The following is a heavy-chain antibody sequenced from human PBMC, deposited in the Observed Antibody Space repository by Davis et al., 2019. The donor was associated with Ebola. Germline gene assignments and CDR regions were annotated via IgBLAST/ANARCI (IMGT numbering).Heavy chain of an antibody. V-gene: IGHV3-74*01. Sequence: GESLKISCSASGFTFSSYWMHWVRQAPGKGLVWVSRISSDGSSTSYADSVRGRFTISRDNAKNTLYLQMDSLRAEDTAVYHCATVIHFPGIGTDVWGQGATVTVSS. CDR1: GFTFSSYW. CDR2: ISSDGSST. J-gene: IGHJ6*02. D-gene: IGHD2/OR15-2a*01. CDR3: ATVIHFPGIGTDV.